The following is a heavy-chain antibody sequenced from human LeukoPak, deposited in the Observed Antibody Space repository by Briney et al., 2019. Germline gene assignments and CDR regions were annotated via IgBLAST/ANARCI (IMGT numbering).Heavy chain of an antibody. Sequence: SETLSLTCTASGGSISSYYWSWIRQPAGKGLEWIGRIYTSGSTNYNPSLKSRVTMSVDTSKNQFSLKLSSVTAADTAVYYCARDWVGYCSSTSCYNYWGQGTLVTVSS. J-gene: IGHJ4*02. D-gene: IGHD2-2*02. CDR1: GGSISSYY. V-gene: IGHV4-4*07. CDR3: ARDWVGYCSSTSCYNY. CDR2: IYTSGST.